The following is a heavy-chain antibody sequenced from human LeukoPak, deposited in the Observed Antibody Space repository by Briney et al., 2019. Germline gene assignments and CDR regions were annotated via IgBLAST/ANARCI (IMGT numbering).Heavy chain of an antibody. D-gene: IGHD4-17*01. Sequence: SETLSLTCAVSSGSIHSYYWSWIRQPPGKGLEWIGYIYYTGNTNYNASLKSRVIISLDTSKNQFSLKLSSVTAADTAVYYCARYRYGDYFDYWGQGTLVTVSS. CDR1: SGSIHSYY. V-gene: IGHV4-59*01. CDR3: ARYRYGDYFDY. J-gene: IGHJ4*02. CDR2: IYYTGNT.